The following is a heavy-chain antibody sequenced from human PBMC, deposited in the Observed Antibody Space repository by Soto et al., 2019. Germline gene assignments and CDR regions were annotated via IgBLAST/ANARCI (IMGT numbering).Heavy chain of an antibody. D-gene: IGHD3-16*01. Sequence: QVQLQQWGAGLLKPSETLSLTCAVYGGSFSGYYWSWIRQPPGKGLEWIGEINHSGSTNYNPALKSRVTISVDTSKNQFSVKLSSVTAADTAVYYCARDSPPGDETFDYWGQGTLVTVSS. CDR2: INHSGST. CDR1: GGSFSGYY. J-gene: IGHJ4*02. V-gene: IGHV4-34*01. CDR3: ARDSPPGDETFDY.